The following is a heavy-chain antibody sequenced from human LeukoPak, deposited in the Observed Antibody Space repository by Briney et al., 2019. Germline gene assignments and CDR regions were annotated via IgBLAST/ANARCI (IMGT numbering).Heavy chain of an antibody. V-gene: IGHV4-34*01. J-gene: IGHJ2*01. CDR1: GGSFSGYY. CDR3: ARPLMVRASWYFDL. D-gene: IGHD3-10*01. Sequence: SETLSLTCAVYGGSFSGYYWSWIRQPPGKGLEWIGEINHSGSTNYNPSLKSRVTISVDTSKNQFSLKLSSVTAADTAVYYCARPLMVRASWYFDLWGRGTLVTVSS. CDR2: INHSGST.